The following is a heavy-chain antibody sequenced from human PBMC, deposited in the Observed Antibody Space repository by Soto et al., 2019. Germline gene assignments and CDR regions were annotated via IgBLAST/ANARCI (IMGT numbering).Heavy chain of an antibody. CDR2: ISGTGEIT. V-gene: IGHV3-23*01. D-gene: IGHD3-16*01. J-gene: IGHJ4*02. Sequence: EVQLLESGGGLVQPGGSLRLCCAASEFTLNNHAMSWVRQAPGKGLEWVSTISGTGEITYYADSVKGRFTVSRDKSKNTLFLQMNRLRVEDTAVYYCATSQYLQLLLTDWGQGTLVTVSS. CDR1: EFTLNNHA. CDR3: ATSQYLQLLLTD.